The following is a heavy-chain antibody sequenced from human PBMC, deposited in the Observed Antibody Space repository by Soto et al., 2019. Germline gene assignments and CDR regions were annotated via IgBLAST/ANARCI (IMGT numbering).Heavy chain of an antibody. CDR1: GGSISSSSYY. V-gene: IGHV4-39*01. D-gene: IGHD2-2*01. CDR3: ARILRSPARVSEVPAARRGVGWFDP. CDR2: IYYSGST. J-gene: IGHJ5*02. Sequence: QLQLQESGPGLVKPSETLSLTCTVSGGSISSSSYYWGWIRQPPGKGLEWIGSIYYSGSTYYNPSLKSRVTISVDTSKNQFSLKLSSVTAADTAVYYCARILRSPARVSEVPAARRGVGWFDPWGQGTLVTVSS.